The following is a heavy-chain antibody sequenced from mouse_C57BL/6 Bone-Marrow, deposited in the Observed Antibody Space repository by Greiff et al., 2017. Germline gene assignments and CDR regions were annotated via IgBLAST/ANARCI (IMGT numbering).Heavy chain of an antibody. V-gene: IGHV1-64*01. CDR1: GYTFTNYW. J-gene: IGHJ4*01. CDR3: ARSYEYDDYTMDY. D-gene: IGHD2-4*01. CDR2: MHPNGGSP. Sequence: QVQLQQPGAELVKPGASVKLSCKASGYTFTNYWMHWVKQRPGQGLEWIGMMHPNGGSPDYNEKFKSEATLSVDKSSRTAYMELSSLTAEDSAVYDGARSYEYDDYTMDYWGQGTSVTVSS.